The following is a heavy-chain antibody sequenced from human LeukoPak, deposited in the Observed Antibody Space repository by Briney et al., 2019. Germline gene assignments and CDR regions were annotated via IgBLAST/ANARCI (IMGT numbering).Heavy chain of an antibody. CDR2: IYYSGST. CDR1: GGSISSGDYY. V-gene: IGHV4-30-4*01. Sequence: PSQTLSLTCTVSGGSISSGDYYWSWIRQPPGTGLEWIGYIYYSGSTYYNPSLKSRVTMSVDTSKNQFSLKLSSVTAADTAVYYCARQGGSSWPLDYWGQGTLVTVSS. CDR3: ARQGGSSWPLDY. D-gene: IGHD6-13*01. J-gene: IGHJ4*02.